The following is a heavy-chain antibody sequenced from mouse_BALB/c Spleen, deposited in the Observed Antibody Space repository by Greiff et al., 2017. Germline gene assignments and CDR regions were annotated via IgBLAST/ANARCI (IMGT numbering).Heavy chain of an antibody. CDR2: IHPNSGNT. V-gene: IGHV1S130*01. CDR1: GYTFTSSW. J-gene: IGHJ4*01. CDR3: ARTITTDAMDY. D-gene: IGHD2-4*01. Sequence: QVQLQQSGSVLVRPGASVKLSCKASGYTFTSSWMHWAKQRPGQGLEWIGEIHPNSGNTNYNEKFKGKATLTVDTSSSTAYVDLSSLTSEDSAVYYCARTITTDAMDYWGQGTSVTVSS.